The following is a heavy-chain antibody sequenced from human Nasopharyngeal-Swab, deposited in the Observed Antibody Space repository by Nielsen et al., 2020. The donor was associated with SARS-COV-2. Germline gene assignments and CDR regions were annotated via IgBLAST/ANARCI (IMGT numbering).Heavy chain of an antibody. D-gene: IGHD4-17*01. CDR3: ARRPATVDDAFDI. CDR1: GYTFISYG. J-gene: IGHJ3*02. V-gene: IGHV1-8*02. Sequence: ASVKVSCKASGYTFISYGISWVRQAPGQGLEWMGWMNPNSGNTGYAQKFQGRVTMTRDTSISTAYMEPSRLRSDDTAVYYCARRPATVDDAFDIWGQGTMVTVSS. CDR2: MNPNSGNT.